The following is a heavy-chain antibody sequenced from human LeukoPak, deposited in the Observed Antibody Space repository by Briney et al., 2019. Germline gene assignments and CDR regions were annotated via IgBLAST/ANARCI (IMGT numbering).Heavy chain of an antibody. CDR1: GFTFSSYE. V-gene: IGHV3-48*03. Sequence: HSGGSLGLSCAASGFTFSSYEMNWVRQAPGKGLEWVSYISSSGSTIYYADSVKGRFTISRDNAKNSLYLQMNSLRAEDTAVYYCARDRNVANAFDIWGQGTMVTVSS. CDR3: ARDRNVANAFDI. CDR2: ISSSGSTI. J-gene: IGHJ3*02. D-gene: IGHD2-21*01.